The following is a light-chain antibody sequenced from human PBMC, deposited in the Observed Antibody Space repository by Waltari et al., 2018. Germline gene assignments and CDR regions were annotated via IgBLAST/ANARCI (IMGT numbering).Light chain of an antibody. CDR2: SAS. Sequence: DIQMTQSPSFLSASVGDTVTITCRASQAISDYLAWYQQQAGKTPRLLMFSASTLQSGVPSRFSASGSGTDFSLTISNLQPEDVATYFCQKYDRAPFTFGSGTKIDVK. CDR1: QAISDY. J-gene: IGKJ4*01. V-gene: IGKV1-27*01. CDR3: QKYDRAPFT.